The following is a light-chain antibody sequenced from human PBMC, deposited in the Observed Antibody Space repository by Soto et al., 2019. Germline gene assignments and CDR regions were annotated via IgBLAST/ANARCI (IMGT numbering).Light chain of an antibody. CDR2: DVS. CDR3: SSYTSSSTYV. CDR1: SSDVGGYDY. J-gene: IGLJ1*01. Sequence: QSALTQPACVSGSPGQSIAISCTGTSSDVGGYDYVSWYQQHPGKAPKLMIYDVSNRPSGVSNRFSGSKSDNTASLTISGLQSEDEADYYCSSYTSSSTYVFGTGTKLTVL. V-gene: IGLV2-14*03.